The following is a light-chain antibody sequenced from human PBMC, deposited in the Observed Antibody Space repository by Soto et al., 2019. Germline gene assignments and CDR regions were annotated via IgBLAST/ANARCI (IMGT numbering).Light chain of an antibody. V-gene: IGLV1-44*01. CDR2: TAG. CDR1: SSNIGSNT. Sequence: QAVVTQPLSVSASPGQRVTISCSGGSSNIGSNTVAWYQHLPGTAPPRLIFTAGQRPTGVPGRFSGSKSGTSASLAISGLQPEDEGDYYCSAWDNSLNGYVFGPGTKLTVL. CDR3: SAWDNSLNGYV. J-gene: IGLJ1*01.